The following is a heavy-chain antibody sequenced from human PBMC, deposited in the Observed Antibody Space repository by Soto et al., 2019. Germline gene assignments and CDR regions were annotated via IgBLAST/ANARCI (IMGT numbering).Heavy chain of an antibody. V-gene: IGHV4-31*03. D-gene: IGHD2-2*01. CDR3: ARCSLVVVPAPGFDP. CDR2: IYYSGTT. Sequence: SETLSLTCTVSGGSISSGGYYWSWIRQHPGKGLEWIGYIYYSGTTYYNPSLKSRVTISVDTSRNQFSLKLSSVSAADTALYYCARCSLVVVPAPGFDPWGRGTLVTVSS. J-gene: IGHJ5*02. CDR1: GGSISSGGYY.